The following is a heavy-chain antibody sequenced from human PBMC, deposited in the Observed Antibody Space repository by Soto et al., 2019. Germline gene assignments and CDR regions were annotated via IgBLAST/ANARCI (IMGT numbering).Heavy chain of an antibody. V-gene: IGHV5-10-1*01. J-gene: IGHJ4*02. CDR1: GYSFTSYR. D-gene: IGHD3-22*01. CDR3: GRHYYNDSSVFYFGCDY. CDR2: IDPSDSYT. Sequence: GESLKISCKGSGYSFTSYRISWVRQMPGKGLEWMGRIDPSDSYTNYSPSFQGHVTISADKSISTAYLQWSSLKASDTAMYYCGRHYYNDSSVFYFGCDYGGKETRVTVPS.